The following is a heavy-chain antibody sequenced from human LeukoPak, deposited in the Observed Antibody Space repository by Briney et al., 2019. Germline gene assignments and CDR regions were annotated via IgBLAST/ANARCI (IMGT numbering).Heavy chain of an antibody. CDR1: GFTFSSYW. D-gene: IGHD3-3*01. J-gene: IGHJ4*02. V-gene: IGHV3-7*01. Sequence: GGSLRLSCAASGFTFSSYWMSWVRQAPGKGLEWVANIKQDGSEKYYVDSVKGRFTISRDNAKNSLYLQMSSLRADDTAVYYCARALDFWSGYFDYWGQGTVVTVFS. CDR2: IKQDGSEK. CDR3: ARALDFWSGYFDY.